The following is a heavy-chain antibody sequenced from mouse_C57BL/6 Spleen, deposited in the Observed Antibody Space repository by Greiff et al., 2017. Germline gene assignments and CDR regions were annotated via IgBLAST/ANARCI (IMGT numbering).Heavy chain of an antibody. CDR3: TRDREIYYDYDGFAY. Sequence: VQLQQSGAELVRPGASVTLSCKASGYTFTDCEMHWVKQTPVHGLEWIGAIDPETGGTAYNQKFKGKAILTADKSSSTAYMELRSLTSEDSAVYYCTRDREIYYDYDGFAYWGQGTLVTVSA. V-gene: IGHV1-15*01. J-gene: IGHJ3*01. CDR2: IDPETGGT. D-gene: IGHD2-4*01. CDR1: GYTFTDCE.